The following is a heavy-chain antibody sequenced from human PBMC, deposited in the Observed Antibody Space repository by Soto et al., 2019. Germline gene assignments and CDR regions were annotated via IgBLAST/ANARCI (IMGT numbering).Heavy chain of an antibody. V-gene: IGHV3-23*01. D-gene: IGHD2-15*01. Sequence: GGSLRLSCAASGFTFSSYAMTWVRLAPGRGLEWVATIAGSRGMTYYTNSVRGRFTISRDNSKNTVSLQMSSLRAEDTAMYFCAKVNFFDTPGTFDVWGQGTPVTVSS. CDR3: AKVNFFDTPGTFDV. J-gene: IGHJ3*01. CDR1: GFTFSSYA. CDR2: IAGSRGMT.